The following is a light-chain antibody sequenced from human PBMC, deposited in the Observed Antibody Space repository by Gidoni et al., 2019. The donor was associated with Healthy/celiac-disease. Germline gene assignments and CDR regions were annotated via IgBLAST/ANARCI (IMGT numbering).Light chain of an antibody. CDR1: QSVSSSY. Sequence: DIVFPQSPGTLSLSPGERATLSCRASQSVSSSYLAWYQQKPGQAPRLLIYGAASRATGIPDRVSGRGSGTDFTLTISRLEPEDFAVYYCKQYGSSKTFXXXTKVEIK. V-gene: IGKV3-20*01. CDR2: GAA. J-gene: IGKJ1*01. CDR3: KQYGSSKT.